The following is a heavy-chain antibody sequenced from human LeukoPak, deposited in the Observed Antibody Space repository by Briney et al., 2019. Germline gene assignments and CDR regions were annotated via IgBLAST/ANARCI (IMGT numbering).Heavy chain of an antibody. CDR2: IYYSGST. Sequence: SETLSLTCTVSGGSISSGGYYWSWIRQHPGKGLEWIGYIYYSGSTYYNPSLKSRVTISVDTSKNQFSLKLSSVTAADTAVYYCAGGPPHPDGGDYWGQGTLVTVSS. J-gene: IGHJ4*02. V-gene: IGHV4-31*03. CDR3: AGGPPHPDGGDY. CDR1: GGSISSGGYY.